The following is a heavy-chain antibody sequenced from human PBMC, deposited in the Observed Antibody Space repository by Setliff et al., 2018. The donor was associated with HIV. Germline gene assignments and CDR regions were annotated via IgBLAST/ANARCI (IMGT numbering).Heavy chain of an antibody. CDR3: ARSIVPVASGYYYFEY. CDR1: NNSVSSGSYY. CDR2: IYYSGST. J-gene: IGHJ4*02. D-gene: IGHD3-3*01. Sequence: SETLSLTCTVSNNSVSSGSYYWSWIRQPPGKGLEWIGYIYYSGSTNNNPSLKCRVTRSVDTSTNQFCLRLSSVAAGDTAVYYCARSIVPVASGYYYFEYWGQGTLVTVSS. V-gene: IGHV4-61*01.